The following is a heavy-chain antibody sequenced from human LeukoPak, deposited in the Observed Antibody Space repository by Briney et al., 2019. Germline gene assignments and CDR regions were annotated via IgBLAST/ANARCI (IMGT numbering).Heavy chain of an antibody. CDR2: FDPEDGET. D-gene: IGHD5-12*01. V-gene: IGHV1-24*01. CDR1: GYTLTELS. J-gene: IGHJ4*02. CDR3: ATERLAIVATIRVFDY. Sequence: ASVKVSCKVSGYTLTELSMHWVRQAPGKGLEWMGGFDPEDGETIYAQKFQGRVTMTEDTSTDTAYMVLSSLRSEDTAVYYCATERLAIVATIRVFDYWGQGTLVTVSS.